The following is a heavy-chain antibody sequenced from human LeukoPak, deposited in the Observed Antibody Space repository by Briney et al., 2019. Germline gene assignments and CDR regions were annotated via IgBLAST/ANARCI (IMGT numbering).Heavy chain of an antibody. D-gene: IGHD6-13*01. CDR2: ISAYNGNT. CDR3: ARPIDRAAAVYAFDI. Sequence: ASVKVSCKASGYTFTSYGISWVRQAPGQGLEWMGWISAYNGNTNYAQKFQGRVTITADESTSTAYMELSSLRSEDTAVYYCARPIDRAAAVYAFDIWGQGTMVTVSS. CDR1: GYTFTSYG. V-gene: IGHV1-18*01. J-gene: IGHJ3*02.